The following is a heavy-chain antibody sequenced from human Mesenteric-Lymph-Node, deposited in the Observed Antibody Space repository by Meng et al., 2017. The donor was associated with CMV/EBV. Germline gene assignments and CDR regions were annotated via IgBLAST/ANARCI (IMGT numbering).Heavy chain of an antibody. CDR3: ARDYSWSYPKYYFDY. V-gene: IGHV3-21*01. CDR2: ITSSSNYK. D-gene: IGHD1-26*01. J-gene: IGHJ4*02. Sequence: GESLKISCAASGFSFSSYNMNWVRQAPGKGLEWVSCITSSSNYKYYADSVKGRFTISRDNAKNSLFLQMNSLRAEDTAVYYCARDYSWSYPKYYFDYWGQGTLVTVSS. CDR1: GFSFSSYN.